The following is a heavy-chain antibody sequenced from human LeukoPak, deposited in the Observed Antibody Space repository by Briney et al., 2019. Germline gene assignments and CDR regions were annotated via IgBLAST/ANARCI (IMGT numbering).Heavy chain of an antibody. CDR3: ARDRPFYDILTGYYTSDY. CDR2: ISAYNGNT. Sequence: ASVKASCKASGYTFTSYGISWVRQAPGQGLEWMGWISAYNGNTNYAQKLQGRVTMTTDTSTSTAYVELRSLRSDDTAVYYCARDRPFYDILTGYYTSDYWGQGTLVTVSS. D-gene: IGHD3-9*01. CDR1: GYTFTSYG. V-gene: IGHV1-18*01. J-gene: IGHJ4*02.